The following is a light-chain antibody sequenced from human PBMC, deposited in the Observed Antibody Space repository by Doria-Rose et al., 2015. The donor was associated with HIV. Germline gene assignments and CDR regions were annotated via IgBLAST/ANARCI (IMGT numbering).Light chain of an antibody. CDR2: DGS. CDR1: QSFSSTY. CDR3: HQYGTSWT. Sequence: EIVLTQSPGTLSLSPGERATLSCRAGQSFSSTYLAWYQQKPGQAPSLLIYDGSTRATGIPDRFSASGSGTGFTLTINRLEPEDFALYYCHQYGTSWTFGQGTKVEI. J-gene: IGKJ1*01. V-gene: IGKV3-20*01.